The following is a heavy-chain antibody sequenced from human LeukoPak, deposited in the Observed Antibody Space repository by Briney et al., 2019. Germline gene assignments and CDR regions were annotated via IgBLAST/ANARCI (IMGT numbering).Heavy chain of an antibody. CDR3: ARLPGYCSSTSCYLDY. V-gene: IGHV3-21*01. CDR2: ISSSSSYI. Sequence: PGGSLRLSCAASGLTFSSYSMNWLRQAPGKGLEWVSSISSSSSYIYYADSVKGRFTISRDNAKNSLYLQMNSLRAEDTAVYYCARLPGYCSSTSCYLDYWGQGTLVTVSS. J-gene: IGHJ4*02. CDR1: GLTFSSYS. D-gene: IGHD2-2*01.